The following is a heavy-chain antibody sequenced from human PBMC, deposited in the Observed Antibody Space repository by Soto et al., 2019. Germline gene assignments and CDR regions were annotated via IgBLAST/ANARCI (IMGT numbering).Heavy chain of an antibody. J-gene: IGHJ6*02. Sequence: QVQLQESGPGLVKPSQTLSLTCSVSGGSLSSGGYYWNWIRQRPGKGLEWIGYIYYSGSTYYNPSLKSRVAISVDPSKNQFSLKLSSVTAADTAVYYCARTGRTGTDFYYYGLDVWGLGTTVTVS. V-gene: IGHV4-31*03. CDR2: IYYSGST. CDR1: GGSLSSGGYY. CDR3: ARTGRTGTDFYYYGLDV. D-gene: IGHD1-1*01.